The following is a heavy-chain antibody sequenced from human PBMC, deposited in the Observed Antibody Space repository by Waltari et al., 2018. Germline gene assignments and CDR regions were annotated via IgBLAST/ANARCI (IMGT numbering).Heavy chain of an antibody. V-gene: IGHV4-34*01. CDR2: RNQSGTT. D-gene: IGHD1-26*01. CDR1: GWSFSGYY. Sequence: QVQLQQWGAGLLKPSETLSLTGAVYGWSFSGYYWSWIRQPPGKGLGGIVERNQSGTTNYNPSLKSRVTISVDTSKNQFSLKLSSVTAADTAVYYCARLGSSTLDYWGQGTLVTVSS. CDR3: ARLGSSTLDY. J-gene: IGHJ4*02.